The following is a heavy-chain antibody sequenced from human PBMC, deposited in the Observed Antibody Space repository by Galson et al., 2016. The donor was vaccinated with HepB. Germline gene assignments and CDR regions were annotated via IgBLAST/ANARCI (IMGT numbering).Heavy chain of an antibody. CDR2: ICPRDSDT. D-gene: IGHD6-19*01. J-gene: IGHJ2*01. CDR3: ARRRGWYSTHWYFDL. V-gene: IGHV5-51*01. CDR1: GYNFIDFC. Sequence: QSGAAVTRPGESLKISCEGSGYNFIDFCIGWVRQMPGKGLEWMGIICPRDSDTRYSPSFQGQVTISADKSITTAYLQWRSLKASDTAMYYCARRRGWYSTHWYFDLWGRGTLVTVSS.